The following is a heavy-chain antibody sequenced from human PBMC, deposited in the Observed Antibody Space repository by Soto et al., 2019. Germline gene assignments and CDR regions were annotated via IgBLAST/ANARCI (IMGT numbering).Heavy chain of an antibody. D-gene: IGHD3-3*01. CDR3: ARHAERFLEWNH. CDR2: IYYTGST. Sequence: PSETLSLTCTVSGDSISGRSNFWGWIRQPPGKGLEWIADIYYTGSTSYSPSLKSRVTISVDTSKNQFSLTVRSVTAADTAVYYCARHAERFLEWNHWGQGTLVTVSS. V-gene: IGHV4-39*01. J-gene: IGHJ5*02. CDR1: GDSISGRSNF.